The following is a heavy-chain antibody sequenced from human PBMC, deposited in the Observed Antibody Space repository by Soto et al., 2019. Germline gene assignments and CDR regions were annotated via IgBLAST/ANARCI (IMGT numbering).Heavy chain of an antibody. V-gene: IGHV4-59*08. Sequence: QVQVQQSGPGLVKPSETLSLTCTVSSGPSKSHNWGWIRQPPGRGLEWIGYVYDTWSTSYNPSLKSRVPVSADTSTNRISLTLRFVTDADTAVYYCVRQGIGFLHGLVDVWGQGTTVIVSS. D-gene: IGHD3-10*01. CDR1: SGPSKSHN. CDR2: VYDTWST. J-gene: IGHJ6*01. CDR3: VRQGIGFLHGLVDV.